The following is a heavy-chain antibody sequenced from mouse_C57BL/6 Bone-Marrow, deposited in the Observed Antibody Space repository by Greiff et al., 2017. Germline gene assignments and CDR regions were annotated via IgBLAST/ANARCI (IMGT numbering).Heavy chain of an antibody. Sequence: VQLQQSGAELVRPGASVKLSCTASGFNIKDDYMHWVKQRPEQGLEWIGWIDPENGDTEYASKFQGKATITADTSSNTAYLQLRSLTSEDTAVYYCTADSFDWYFDVWGTGTTVTVSS. D-gene: IGHD2-12*01. CDR3: TADSFDWYFDV. CDR2: IDPENGDT. CDR1: GFNIKDDY. V-gene: IGHV14-4*01. J-gene: IGHJ1*03.